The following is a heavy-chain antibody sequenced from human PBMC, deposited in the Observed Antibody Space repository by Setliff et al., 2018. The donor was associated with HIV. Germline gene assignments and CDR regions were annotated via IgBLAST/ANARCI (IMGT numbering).Heavy chain of an antibody. V-gene: IGHV1-69*13. Sequence: SVKVSCKSSGGTFSTYAISWVRQAPGQGLEWMGGIIPIFGTANYDQRFQGRVTITADETTSTAYMELSSLRSEDTAVYFCARDPVSDNSATPYYFDYWGQGTLVTVSS. D-gene: IGHD2-21*01. CDR2: IIPIFGTA. CDR3: ARDPVSDNSATPYYFDY. CDR1: GGTFSTYA. J-gene: IGHJ4*02.